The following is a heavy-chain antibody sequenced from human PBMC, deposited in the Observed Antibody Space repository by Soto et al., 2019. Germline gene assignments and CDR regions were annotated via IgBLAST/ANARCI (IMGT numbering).Heavy chain of an antibody. CDR3: ASADDYSQYPAMDA. CDR2: ISGTSSYT. Sequence: QVQLVESGGGLVKPGGSLRLSCTASGFSFSDYYMSWIRQAPGKGLEWISFISGTSSYTDYADSLKGRFTISRDNAKNSLFLQMTSRRAEDTAVYYCASADDYSQYPAMDAWCKGNTVRVPS. D-gene: IGHD4-4*01. V-gene: IGHV3-11*06. CDR1: GFSFSDYY. J-gene: IGHJ6*04.